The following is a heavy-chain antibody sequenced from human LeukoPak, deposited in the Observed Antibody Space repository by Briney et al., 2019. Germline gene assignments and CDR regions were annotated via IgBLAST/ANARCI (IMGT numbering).Heavy chain of an antibody. CDR2: INHSGSN. Sequence: SETLSLTCAVYGGSFSGYYWSWIRQPPGKGLEWIGEINHSGSNNYNPSLKSRVTISVDTSKNQFFLKLSSVTAADTAVYYCARGPSSCLFDYWGQGTLVTVSS. CDR1: GGSFSGYY. D-gene: IGHD2-15*01. J-gene: IGHJ4*02. V-gene: IGHV4-34*01. CDR3: ARGPSSCLFDY.